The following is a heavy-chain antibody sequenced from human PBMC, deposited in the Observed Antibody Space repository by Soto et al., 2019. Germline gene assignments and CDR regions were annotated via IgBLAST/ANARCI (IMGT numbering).Heavy chain of an antibody. Sequence: EVQLVESGGALVKPGESLRLSCAASGFTLSNVWMNWVRQAPGKGLEWLARIKTKSQGGTTDYAAPVKGRFTISRDESKNMLYLQMNSQKTEDTGVYYCADIAVSHTGDYWGQGTLVTVSS. V-gene: IGHV3-15*02. CDR1: GFTLSNVW. J-gene: IGHJ4*02. CDR3: ADIAVSHTGDY. D-gene: IGHD6-19*01. CDR2: IKTKSQGGTT.